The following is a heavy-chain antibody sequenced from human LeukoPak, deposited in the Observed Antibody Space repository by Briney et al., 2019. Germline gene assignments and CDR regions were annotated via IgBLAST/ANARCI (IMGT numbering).Heavy chain of an antibody. CDR3: ARVGYCTSSMCYAIDY. J-gene: IGHJ4*02. D-gene: IGHD2-2*01. Sequence: GESLKISCKGSGYSFTTYWIAWVRQMPGKGLEWMGIIYPGDSDTRYSPSFQGQVTISADKSISTAYLQWSSLKASDTAMYYCARVGYCTSSMCYAIDYWGQGTLVTVSS. CDR2: IYPGDSDT. V-gene: IGHV5-51*01. CDR1: GYSFTTYW.